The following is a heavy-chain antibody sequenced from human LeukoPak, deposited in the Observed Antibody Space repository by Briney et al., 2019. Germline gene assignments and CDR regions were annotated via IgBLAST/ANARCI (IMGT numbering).Heavy chain of an antibody. CDR2: ISAYNGHS. CDR1: VYTFTKYG. Sequence: GASVKVSCKASVYTFTKYGITWVRQAPGQGPEWVGWISAYNGHSESAQKFQGRVTMTTDTSTNTAYMELRSLRSDDTAVYYCARTGIDYGDYGLLYCWGQGALVTAAS. V-gene: IGHV1-18*01. J-gene: IGHJ4*02. CDR3: ARTGIDYGDYGLLYC. D-gene: IGHD4-17*01.